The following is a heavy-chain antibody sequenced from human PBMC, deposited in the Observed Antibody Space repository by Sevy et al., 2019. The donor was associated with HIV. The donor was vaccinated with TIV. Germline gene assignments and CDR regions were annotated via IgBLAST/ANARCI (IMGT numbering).Heavy chain of an antibody. CDR3: ARYCISTSPHNWFDP. CDR2: IYYSGTT. V-gene: IGHV4-30-4*01. D-gene: IGHD2-2*01. J-gene: IGHJ5*01. CDR1: GDSISSGDYY. Sequence: SETLSLTCTVSGDSISSGDYYWTWIRQSPGKGLEWIGYIYYSGTTYYNPSLKSRVTISVDTSKNQFSLRLSSVTAADTAVYYRARYCISTSPHNWFDPCGQATLVTVSS.